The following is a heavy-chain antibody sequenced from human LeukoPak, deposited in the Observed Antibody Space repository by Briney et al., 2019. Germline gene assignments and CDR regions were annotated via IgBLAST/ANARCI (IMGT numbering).Heavy chain of an antibody. D-gene: IGHD5-24*01. J-gene: IGHJ4*02. V-gene: IGHV4-4*07. CDR1: DGYISNYY. CDR3: ARAKSWLPFDS. CDR2: IHSSGST. Sequence: SETLSLTCSVSDGYISNYYLSWIRQPAGKRLEWIGRIHSSGSTSYNPSLKSRVTMSIDTSQSQFSLKLDSVTAADTAVYYCARAKSWLPFDSWGQGTLVTVSS.